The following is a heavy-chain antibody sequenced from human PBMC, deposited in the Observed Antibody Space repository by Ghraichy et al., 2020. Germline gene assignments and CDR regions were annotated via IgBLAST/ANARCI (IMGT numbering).Heavy chain of an antibody. CDR2: VYYSGAT. D-gene: IGHD2-15*01. Sequence: SETLSLTCTVSGGSISDKTYYWAWIRQPPGKGLEWVASVYYSGATYYRPSLRSRVTISVHMPRDQFFLKLNSVTAADTAVYYCVRHVVIVDSGGLIGHYGLDVWGQGTTVTVS. J-gene: IGHJ6*02. CDR3: VRHVVIVDSGGLIGHYGLDV. V-gene: IGHV4-39*01. CDR1: GGSISDKTYY.